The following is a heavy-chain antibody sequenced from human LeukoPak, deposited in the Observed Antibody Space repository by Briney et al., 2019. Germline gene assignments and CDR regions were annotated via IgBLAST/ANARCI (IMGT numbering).Heavy chain of an antibody. D-gene: IGHD2/OR15-2a*01. CDR2: ISSSGNT. CDR1: GFSFSYFS. V-gene: IGHV3-21*05. Sequence: GGSLRLSCAASGFSFSYFSMNWVRQAPGKGLECVSHISSSGNTHYADSVKGRFAISRDNAKNSLSLQMNNLRAEDTGVYYCARTQSMAVIDYWGQGTLVTVSS. J-gene: IGHJ4*02. CDR3: ARTQSMAVIDY.